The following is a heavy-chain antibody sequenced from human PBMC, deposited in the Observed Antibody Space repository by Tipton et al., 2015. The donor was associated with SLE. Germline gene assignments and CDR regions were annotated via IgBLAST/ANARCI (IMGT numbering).Heavy chain of an antibody. CDR2: IFARGST. CDR3: ARHHGSGWLYGLDV. V-gene: IGHV4-59*08. D-gene: IGHD6-19*01. Sequence: TLSLTCTVSDDSISGYYWSWIRQPPGKGLEWIGRIFARGSTNYNPSLNSRVTISLDASKNQLSLKLSSVAAADTAVYYCARHHGSGWLYGLDVWGQGTTVTVSS. J-gene: IGHJ6*02. CDR1: DDSISGYY.